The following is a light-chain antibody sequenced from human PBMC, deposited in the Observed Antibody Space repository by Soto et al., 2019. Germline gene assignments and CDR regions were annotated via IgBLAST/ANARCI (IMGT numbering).Light chain of an antibody. CDR1: QSTSTW. V-gene: IGKV1-5*03. Sequence: DIQMTQSPSTLSASVGDRVTITCRASQSTSTWLAWYQQRPGKTPKLLISEASKLESGVPSRFSGSCSGTEFTLTISRLQTDDLSTYYGQQYITDPYAFVQGTKVDIK. J-gene: IGKJ1*01. CDR2: EAS. CDR3: QQYITDPYA.